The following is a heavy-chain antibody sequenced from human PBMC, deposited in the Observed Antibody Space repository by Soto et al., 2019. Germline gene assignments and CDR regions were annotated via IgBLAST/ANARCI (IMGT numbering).Heavy chain of an antibody. Sequence: PGGSLRLSCAASGFTFSSYAMSWVRQAPGKGLEWVSAISGSGGSTYYADSVKGRFTISRDNSKNTLYLQMNSLRAEDTAVYYCACIMVRGVTSYYYYGMDVWGQGTTVTVSS. CDR3: ACIMVRGVTSYYYYGMDV. V-gene: IGHV3-23*01. D-gene: IGHD3-10*01. CDR2: ISGSGGST. CDR1: GFTFSSYA. J-gene: IGHJ6*02.